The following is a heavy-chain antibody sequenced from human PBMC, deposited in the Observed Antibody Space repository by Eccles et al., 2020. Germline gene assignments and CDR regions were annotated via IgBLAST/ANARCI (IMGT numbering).Heavy chain of an antibody. V-gene: IGHV3-30*01. D-gene: IGHD3-16*01. CDR3: AREFGSWNFDD. Sequence: SVKGRFTISRDNSKNTRYLQMNSLRAEDTAVYYCAREFGSWNFDDWGQGT. J-gene: IGHJ4*02.